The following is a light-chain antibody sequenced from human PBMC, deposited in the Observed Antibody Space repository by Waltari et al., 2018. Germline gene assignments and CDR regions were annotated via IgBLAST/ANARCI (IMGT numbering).Light chain of an antibody. Sequence: QSVLTQPPSISEAPRQRVTISCSGSSSNIGNNGVNWYQHFPGKAPRLLIYFNDVLPSGVSARFSGSQSGTSASLAISGLQSEDEADYYCAVWDDSLNGLVFGGGTKLTV. CDR2: FND. CDR3: AVWDDSLNGLV. CDR1: SSNIGNNG. V-gene: IGLV1-36*01. J-gene: IGLJ3*02.